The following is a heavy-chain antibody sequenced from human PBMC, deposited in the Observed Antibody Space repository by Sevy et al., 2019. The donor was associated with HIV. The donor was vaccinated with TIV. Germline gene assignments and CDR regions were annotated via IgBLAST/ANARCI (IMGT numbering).Heavy chain of an antibody. CDR2: VHHSGSI. V-gene: IGHV4-59*03. D-gene: IGHD2-2*02. CDR3: AAGGGYCSSASCYNLGWFDP. CDR1: GGSTSTYS. Sequence: SETLSLTCTVSGGSTSTYSWSWIRQPPGKGLEWIGYVHHSGSITYNPSLRSRVTMSIDTSKNQFSLKLRSVTAADTAVYYCAAGGGYCSSASCYNLGWFDPWCQGVLVTVSS. J-gene: IGHJ5*02.